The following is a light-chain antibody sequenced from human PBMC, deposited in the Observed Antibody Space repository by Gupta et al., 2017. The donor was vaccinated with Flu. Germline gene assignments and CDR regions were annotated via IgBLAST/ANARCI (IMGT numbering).Light chain of an antibody. CDR2: EVD. J-gene: IGLJ2*01. CDR1: SSELGGYDY. Sequence: INNTGTGSSSELGGYDYVSSNQPHPANSHKLLIFEVDKRTAGVSNSFSGSKSGNTASLTISGPKADDDADYYCYSDTTSNTLLFGGGTTLTVL. CDR3: YSDTTSNTLL. V-gene: IGLV2-14*01.